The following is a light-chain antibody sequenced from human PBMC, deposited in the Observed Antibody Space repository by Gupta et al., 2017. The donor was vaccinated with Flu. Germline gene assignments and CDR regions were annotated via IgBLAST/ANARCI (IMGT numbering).Light chain of an antibody. J-gene: IGKJ3*01. CDR2: AAS. V-gene: IGKV1-9*01. CDR3: QKLNSSPFT. CDR1: QGISSY. Sequence: DIQLTQSPSLLSASVGDRVTITCRASQGISSYLAWYQQRPGKAPKLLIYAASSLQSGVPSRFSGSGSGTEFTLTISSLQPEDFATYYCQKLNSSPFTFGPGTKVDFK.